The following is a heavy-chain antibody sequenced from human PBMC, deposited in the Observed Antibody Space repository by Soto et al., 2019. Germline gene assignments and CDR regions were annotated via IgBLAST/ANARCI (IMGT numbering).Heavy chain of an antibody. CDR1: GFTFSSYA. CDR3: AKTLVTMVRGKYYYMDV. D-gene: IGHD3-10*01. V-gene: IGHV3-23*01. J-gene: IGHJ6*03. Sequence: DVQLLESGGGLVQPGGSLRLSCAASGFTFSSYAMAWVRQAPGKGLEWVSVISGGGGTTYYAESVKGRFTISRDNSKKMLNLQMDSLRAEDTAVYHCAKTLVTMVRGKYYYMDVWGKGTTVSVS. CDR2: ISGGGGTT.